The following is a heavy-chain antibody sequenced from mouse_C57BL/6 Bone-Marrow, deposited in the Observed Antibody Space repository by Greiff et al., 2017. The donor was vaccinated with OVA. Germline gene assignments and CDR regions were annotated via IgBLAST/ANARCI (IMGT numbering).Heavy chain of an antibody. CDR3: ARGPYYYGSSPFDY. Sequence: VQLQQSGAELVRPVTSVKVSCKASGYAFTNYLIEWVKQRPGQGLEWIGVINPGSGGTNYNEKFKGKGTLTADKASSTAYMQLSSLTSEDSAVYVGARGPYYYGSSPFDYWGQGTTLTVSS. V-gene: IGHV1-54*01. CDR1: GYAFTNYL. CDR2: INPGSGGT. J-gene: IGHJ2*01. D-gene: IGHD1-1*01.